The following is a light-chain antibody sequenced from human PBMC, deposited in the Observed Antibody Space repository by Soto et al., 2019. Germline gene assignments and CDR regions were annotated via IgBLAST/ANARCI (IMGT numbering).Light chain of an antibody. V-gene: IGKV1-5*01. Sequence: MSQSVSAVSANVGDRVTITCRAGQRISSWFAWYQQKPGKAPTLLIYDASNLQSVVPSRFSGSGSGTEFTLTISSLQHDDLATYYCQQYQIDWTFGQGSKVDI. J-gene: IGKJ1*01. CDR1: QRISSW. CDR3: QQYQIDWT. CDR2: DAS.